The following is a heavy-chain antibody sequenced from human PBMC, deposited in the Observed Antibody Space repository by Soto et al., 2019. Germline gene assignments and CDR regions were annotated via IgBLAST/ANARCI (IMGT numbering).Heavy chain of an antibody. J-gene: IGHJ4*02. Sequence: QVQLVESGGGVVQPGRSLRLSCAASGFTFSSYGMHWVRQAPGKGLEWVAVISYDGSNKYYADSVKGRFTISRDNSKNTLYLQMNSLRAEDTAVYYCAKDMGRVRYFDWLLSTLDYWGQGTLVTVSS. CDR2: ISYDGSNK. V-gene: IGHV3-30*18. D-gene: IGHD3-9*01. CDR1: GFTFSSYG. CDR3: AKDMGRVRYFDWLLSTLDY.